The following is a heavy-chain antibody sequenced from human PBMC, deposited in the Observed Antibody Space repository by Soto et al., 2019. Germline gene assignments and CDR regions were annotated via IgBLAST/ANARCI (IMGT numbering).Heavy chain of an antibody. CDR2: INSDGSST. V-gene: IGHV3-74*01. CDR3: ARNGFDSYGYYYFDY. J-gene: IGHJ4*02. CDR1: GFTFSSYW. Sequence: EVQLVESGGGLVQPGGSLRLSCAASGFTFSSYWMHWVRQAPGKGLVWVSRINSDGSSTSYADSVKGRFTISRDNAKNTLYLQMNSLRAEDTAVYYCARNGFDSYGYYYFDYWGQGTLVTVSS. D-gene: IGHD5-18*01.